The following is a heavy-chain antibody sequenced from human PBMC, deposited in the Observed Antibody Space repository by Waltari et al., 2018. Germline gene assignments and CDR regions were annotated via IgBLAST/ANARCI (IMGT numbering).Heavy chain of an antibody. CDR1: GFTFSSYS. CDR3: ARDGYYDSSGFPC. V-gene: IGHV3-21*01. J-gene: IGHJ4*02. Sequence: EVQLVESGGGLVKPGGSLRLSCAASGFTFSSYSMNWVRQAPGKGLEWVSSISSSSSYIYYANSVKGRFTISRDNAKNSLYLQMNSLRAEDTAVYYCARDGYYDSSGFPCWGQGTLVTVSS. D-gene: IGHD3-22*01. CDR2: ISSSSSYI.